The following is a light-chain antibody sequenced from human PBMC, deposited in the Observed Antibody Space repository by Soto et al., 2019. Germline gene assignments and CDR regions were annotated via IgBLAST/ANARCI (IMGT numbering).Light chain of an antibody. J-gene: IGLJ3*02. V-gene: IGLV1-47*01. CDR3: ESCDSSLDGWV. Sequence: QSVLTQPPSASGTPGQRVTISCSGSSSNIGSNYVYWYQQLPGTAPTLLLYRNNQRPSGVPDRFSGSKSGTSASLAITGLEAEGGGDYVCESCDSSLDGWVFGGGTQLTVL. CDR1: SSNIGSNY. CDR2: RNN.